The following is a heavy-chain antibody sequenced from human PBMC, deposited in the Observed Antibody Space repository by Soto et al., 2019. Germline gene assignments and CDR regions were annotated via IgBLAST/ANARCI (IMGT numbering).Heavy chain of an antibody. V-gene: IGHV2-26*01. J-gene: IGHJ5*02. D-gene: IGHD3-3*01. Sequence: QVTLKESGPVLVKPTETLTLTCTVSGFSLSNARMGVSWIRQPPGKALEWLARIFSNDEKSYSTSLKSRLTISKDTSKSQVVLTMTNMDPVDTATYYCARADYDFWSGYFSYNWFDPWGQGTLVTVSS. CDR1: GFSLSNARMG. CDR2: IFSNDEK. CDR3: ARADYDFWSGYFSYNWFDP.